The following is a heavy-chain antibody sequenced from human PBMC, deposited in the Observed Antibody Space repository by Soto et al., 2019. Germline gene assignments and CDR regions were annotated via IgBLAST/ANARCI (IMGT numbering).Heavy chain of an antibody. J-gene: IGHJ3*02. CDR1: GGTFSSYA. CDR3: AIDAYCGGDCYLRVDI. D-gene: IGHD2-21*02. V-gene: IGHV1-69*12. CDR2: IIPIFGTA. Sequence: QVQLVQSGAEVKKPGSSVKVSCKASGGTFSSYAISWVRQAPGQGLEWMGGIIPIFGTANYAQKFQGRVTITEDETTSTAYMELCSLRSEDTAVYYCAIDAYCGGDCYLRVDIWGQGTMVTVSS.